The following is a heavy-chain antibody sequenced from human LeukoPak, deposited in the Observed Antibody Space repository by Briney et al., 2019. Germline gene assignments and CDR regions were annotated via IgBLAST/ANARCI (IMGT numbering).Heavy chain of an antibody. D-gene: IGHD6-13*01. J-gene: IGHJ3*02. CDR2: IIPILGIA. V-gene: IGHV1-69*04. CDR1: GGTFSSYT. Sequence: ASVKVSCKASGGTFSSYTISWVRQAPGQGLEWMGRIIPILGIANYAQKFQGRVTITADKSTSTAYMELSSLGSEDTAVYYCARDSALGAYSSSWYAFDIWGQGTMVTVSS. CDR3: ARDSALGAYSSSWYAFDI.